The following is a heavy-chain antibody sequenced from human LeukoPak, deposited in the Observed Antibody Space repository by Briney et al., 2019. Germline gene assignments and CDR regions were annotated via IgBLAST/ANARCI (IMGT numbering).Heavy chain of an antibody. D-gene: IGHD3-22*01. CDR2: SIPIFGTA. Sequence: SVTVSCKASGCSVSSYAICWVRQAPGQGLELMGRSIPIFGTANYAQKFQGRVTITADESTSTAYMELSSLRSEDTAVYYCARVERYYYDSSGYPQYNWFDPWGQGTLVTVSS. V-gene: IGHV1-69*13. J-gene: IGHJ5*02. CDR1: GCSVSSYA. CDR3: ARVERYYYDSSGYPQYNWFDP.